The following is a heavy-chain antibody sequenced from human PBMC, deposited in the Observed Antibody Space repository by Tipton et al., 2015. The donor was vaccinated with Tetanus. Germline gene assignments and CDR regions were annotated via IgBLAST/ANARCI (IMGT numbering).Heavy chain of an antibody. CDR3: VRGYSGDAF. CDR2: IRQDGDEK. V-gene: IGHV3-7*04. J-gene: IGHJ4*02. D-gene: IGHD2-15*01. Sequence: SLRLSCEGSGFTFSHHWMSWVRQATGKGLEWVANIRQDGDEKNYVDSVKGRFTISRDNTKSPVHLQMNSLREDDTAVYYCVRGYSGDAFWGQGTRVTVSS. CDR1: GFTFSHHW.